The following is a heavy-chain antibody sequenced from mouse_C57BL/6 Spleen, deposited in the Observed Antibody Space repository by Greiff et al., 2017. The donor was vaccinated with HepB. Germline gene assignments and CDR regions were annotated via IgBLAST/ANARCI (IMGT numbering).Heavy chain of an antibody. J-gene: IGHJ3*01. CDR2: IDPSDSET. V-gene: IGHV1-52*01. CDR3: AREANSNRFAY. Sequence: QVQLQQPGAELVRPGSSVKLSCKASGYTFTSYWMHWVKQRPIKGLEWIGNIDPSDSETHYNQKFKDKATLTVDKSSSTAYMQLSSLTSEDSAVYYCAREANSNRFAYWGQGTLVTVSA. CDR1: GYTFTSYW. D-gene: IGHD2-5*01.